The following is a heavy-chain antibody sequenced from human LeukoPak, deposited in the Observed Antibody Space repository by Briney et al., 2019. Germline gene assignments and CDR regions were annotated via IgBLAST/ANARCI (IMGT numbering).Heavy chain of an antibody. CDR1: GFTFSSYA. V-gene: IGHV3-23*01. D-gene: IGHD6-19*01. CDR3: AKMPVSYSSGWSTFDY. Sequence: PGGSLRLSCAASGFTFSSYAMSWVRQTPGKRLEWVSGIGGSDGRTYYADSVKGRFTISRDNSKSTLYLQMNSLRAEDTAIYYCAKMPVSYSSGWSTFDYWGQGSLVTVSS. J-gene: IGHJ4*02. CDR2: IGGSDGRT.